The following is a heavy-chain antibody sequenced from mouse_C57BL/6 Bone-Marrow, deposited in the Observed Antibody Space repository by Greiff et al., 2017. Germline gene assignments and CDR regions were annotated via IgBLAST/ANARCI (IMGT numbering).Heavy chain of an antibody. D-gene: IGHD2-4*01. CDR2: IYPGSGST. V-gene: IGHV1-55*01. J-gene: IGHJ3*01. CDR1: GYTFTSYW. CDR3: ARCDYDMFAY. Sequence: QVQLQQPGAELVKPGASVTMSCTASGYTFTSYWITWVKQRPGQGLEWIGDIYPGSGSTNYNEKFKSKATLTVDTSSSTAYMQLSSLTSEDSAVYDCARCDYDMFAYWGQGTLVTVSA.